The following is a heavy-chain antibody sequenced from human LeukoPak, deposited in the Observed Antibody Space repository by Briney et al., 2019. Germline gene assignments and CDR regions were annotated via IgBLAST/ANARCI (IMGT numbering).Heavy chain of an antibody. CDR3: AREGEEGRSWYKYYYYYMDV. D-gene: IGHD6-13*01. CDR1: GGSISSGSYY. V-gene: IGHV4-61*02. Sequence: TSETLPLTCTVSGGSISSGSYYWSCIRQPAGKGLECIGRIYTSGSTNYNPSLKSRVTISVDTSKIQFSLKLSSVTAADTAVYYCAREGEEGRSWYKYYYYYMDVWGKGTTVTVSS. J-gene: IGHJ6*03. CDR2: IYTSGST.